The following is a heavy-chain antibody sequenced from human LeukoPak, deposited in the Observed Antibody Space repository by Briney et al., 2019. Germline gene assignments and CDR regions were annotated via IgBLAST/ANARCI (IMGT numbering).Heavy chain of an antibody. J-gene: IGHJ3*02. Sequence: GGSLRLSCAASEFTVSSNYMSWVRQAPEKGLEWVSVIYSGGSTYYADSVKGRFTISRDNSKNTLYLQMNSLTAEDTAVYYCARVGVVPAAIPDGFDIWGQGTMVTVSS. CDR2: IYSGGST. CDR3: ARVGVVPAAIPDGFDI. V-gene: IGHV3-53*01. CDR1: EFTVSSNY. D-gene: IGHD2-2*01.